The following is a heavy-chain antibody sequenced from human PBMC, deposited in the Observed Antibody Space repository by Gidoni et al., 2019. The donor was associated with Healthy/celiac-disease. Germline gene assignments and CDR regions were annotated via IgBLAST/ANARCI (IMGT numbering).Heavy chain of an antibody. CDR3: AKDMRGTWSGYPYYYYGMDV. V-gene: IGHV3-9*01. CDR2: ISWNSGSI. J-gene: IGHJ6*02. D-gene: IGHD3-3*01. Sequence: EVQLVESGGGLVQPGRSLRLSCAASGFPFDDYAMHWVRQAPGKGLEWVSGISWNSGSIGYADSVKGRFTISRDNAKNSLYLQMNSLRAEDTALYYCAKDMRGTWSGYPYYYYGMDVWGQGTTVTVSS. CDR1: GFPFDDYA.